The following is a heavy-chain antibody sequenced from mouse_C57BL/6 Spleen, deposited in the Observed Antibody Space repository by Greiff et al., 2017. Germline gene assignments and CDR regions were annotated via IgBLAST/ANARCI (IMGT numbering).Heavy chain of an antibody. Sequence: DVKLVESGGGLVQPGGSLKLSCAASGFTFSDYYMYWVRQTPEKRLEWVAYISNGGGSTYYPDTVKGRFTISRDNAKNTLYLQMSRLKSEDTAMYYCARLDGYYFDYWGQGTTLTVSS. J-gene: IGHJ2*01. V-gene: IGHV5-12*01. CDR2: ISNGGGST. CDR3: ARLDGYYFDY. CDR1: GFTFSDYY.